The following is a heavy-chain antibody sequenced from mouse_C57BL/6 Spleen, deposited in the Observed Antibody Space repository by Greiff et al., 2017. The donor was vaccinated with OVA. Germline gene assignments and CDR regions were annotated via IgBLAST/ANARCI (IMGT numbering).Heavy chain of an antibody. CDR2: INPNNGGT. Sequence: VQLQQSGPELVKPGASVKISCKASGYTFTDYYMNWVKQSHGKSLEWIGDINPNNGGTSYNQKFKGKATLTVDKSSSTAYMELRSLTSEDSAVYYCARLLGRPDYWGQGTTLTVSS. D-gene: IGHD4-1*01. J-gene: IGHJ2*01. CDR1: GYTFTDYY. CDR3: ARLLGRPDY. V-gene: IGHV1-26*01.